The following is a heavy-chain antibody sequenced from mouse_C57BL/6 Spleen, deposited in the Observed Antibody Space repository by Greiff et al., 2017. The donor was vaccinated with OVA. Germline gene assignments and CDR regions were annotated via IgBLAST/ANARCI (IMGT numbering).Heavy chain of an antibody. Sequence: LVESGASVKISCKASGYSFTGYYMNWVKQSPEKSLEWIGEINPSTGGTTYNQKFKAKATLTVDKSSSTAYMQLKSLTSEDSAVYYCARYYYGSSHWYFDVWGTGTTVTVSS. D-gene: IGHD1-1*01. J-gene: IGHJ1*03. V-gene: IGHV1-42*01. CDR2: INPSTGGT. CDR1: GYSFTGYY. CDR3: ARYYYGSSHWYFDV.